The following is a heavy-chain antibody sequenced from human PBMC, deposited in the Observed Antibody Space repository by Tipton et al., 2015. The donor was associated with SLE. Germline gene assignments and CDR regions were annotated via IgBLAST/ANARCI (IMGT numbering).Heavy chain of an antibody. CDR3: ARDLFLPGPGHGAFDI. CDR1: GGAISIGGYY. D-gene: IGHD1-14*01. Sequence: TLSLTCTVSGGAISIGGYYWSWIRQHPGRGLEWIGYIYYSGSTHYSPSLESRVTISGDTSKNQFSLKLTSVTAADTAVYYCARDLFLPGPGHGAFDIWGQGTMVTVSS. V-gene: IGHV4-31*03. CDR2: IYYSGST. J-gene: IGHJ3*02.